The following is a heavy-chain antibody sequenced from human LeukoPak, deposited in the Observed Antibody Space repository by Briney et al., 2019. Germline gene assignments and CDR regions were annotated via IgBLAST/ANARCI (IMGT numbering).Heavy chain of an antibody. CDR2: RKEAGSGK. CDR3: ARSHTAMVNNYFDF. Sequence: GGSLRLSCAASGFTFSSYWMSWVRQAPGKGLERVANRKEAGSGKYYVDSMKGRFAISRDNAKHSLYLQMNSLGAEDTAVYYCARSHTAMVNNYFDFWGQGTLVTVSS. V-gene: IGHV3-7*05. D-gene: IGHD5-18*01. J-gene: IGHJ4*02. CDR1: GFTFSSYW.